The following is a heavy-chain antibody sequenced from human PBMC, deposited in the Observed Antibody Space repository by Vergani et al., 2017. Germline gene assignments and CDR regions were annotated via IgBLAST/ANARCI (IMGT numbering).Heavy chain of an antibody. J-gene: IGHJ4*02. Sequence: QVHLVESGGGVVQPGRSLTLSCVASGFSFRGHGMNWVRQAPGKGLEGVAMISYDGDWRDYGDFAKGRFTISRDSSKTVYLQMNSLRVEDTAMYFCAKDFSYSTAWPHLDSRGQGTLVTVSS. CDR2: ISYDGDWR. CDR1: GFSFRGHG. V-gene: IGHV3-30*18. CDR3: AKDFSYSTAWPHLDS. D-gene: IGHD4-11*01.